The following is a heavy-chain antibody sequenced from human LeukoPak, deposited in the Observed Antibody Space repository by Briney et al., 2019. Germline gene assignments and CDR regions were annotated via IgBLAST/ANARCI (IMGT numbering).Heavy chain of an antibody. V-gene: IGHV3-21*01. J-gene: IGHJ4*02. CDR2: ISSSSSYI. CDR3: ARDLKRGERRMDY. CDR1: GFTFSSYS. D-gene: IGHD1-1*01. Sequence: GGSLRLSCAASGFTFSSYSMNWVRQAPGKGLEWVSSISSSSSYIYYADSVKGRFTISRDNAKNSLYLQMNSLRAEDTAVYYCARDLKRGERRMDYWGQGTLVTVSS.